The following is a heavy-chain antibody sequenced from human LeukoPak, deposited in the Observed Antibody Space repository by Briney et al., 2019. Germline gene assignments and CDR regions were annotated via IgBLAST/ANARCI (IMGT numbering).Heavy chain of an antibody. D-gene: IGHD3-22*01. J-gene: IGHJ3*02. CDR3: ARDGFSSGYPYDAFDI. V-gene: IGHV3-53*01. CDR1: GFTLSSNY. CDR2: IYSGGST. Sequence: GGSLRLSCAASGFTLSSNYISWVRQAPGKGLEWVSVIYSGGSTYYADSVKGRFTISRDNSKNTLYLQINSLRAEDTAVYYCARDGFSSGYPYDAFDIWGQGTMVTVSS.